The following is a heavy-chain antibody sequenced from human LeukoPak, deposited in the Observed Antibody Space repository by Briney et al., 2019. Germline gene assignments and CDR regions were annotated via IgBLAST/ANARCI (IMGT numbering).Heavy chain of an antibody. CDR3: ARVRDCSSSICHYYFDY. CDR2: IYYSGST. D-gene: IGHD2-2*01. V-gene: IGHV4-59*01. J-gene: IGHJ4*02. CDR1: GGSISSYY. Sequence: TSETLSLTCTVSGGSISSYYWSWIRQPPGKGLEWIGYIYYSGSTNYNPSLKSRVTISVDTSKNQFSMKLSSVTAADTAVYYCARVRDCSSSICHYYFDYWGQGTLVTVSS.